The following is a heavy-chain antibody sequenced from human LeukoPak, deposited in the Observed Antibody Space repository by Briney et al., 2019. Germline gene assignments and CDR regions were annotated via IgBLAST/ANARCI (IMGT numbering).Heavy chain of an antibody. CDR3: AKDLLRWSFDY. J-gene: IGHJ4*02. D-gene: IGHD4-23*01. CDR1: GFTFSPYT. V-gene: IGHV3-23*01. CDR2: IHGSDDNT. Sequence: GGSLRLSCEASGFTFSPYTMNWVRQAPGKGLEWVSAIHGSDDNTHYADSVKGRFTISRDKSKNTLYLQMNSLRADDTAVYYCAKDLLRWSFDYWGQGTLVTVSS.